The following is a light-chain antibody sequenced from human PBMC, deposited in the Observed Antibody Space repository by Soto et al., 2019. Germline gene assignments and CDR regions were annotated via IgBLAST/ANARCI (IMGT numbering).Light chain of an antibody. V-gene: IGLV2-14*01. CDR1: SSDVGGYNY. CDR3: SSYTSSRTSVV. CDR2: EVS. J-gene: IGLJ2*01. Sequence: QSVLTQPASVSGSPGQSITISCTGTSSDVGGYNYVSWYQQHPGKAPKLMIYEVSNRPSGVSNRFSGSKSGNTASLTISGLQAEDEADYYCSSYTSSRTSVVFGGGTKLTVL.